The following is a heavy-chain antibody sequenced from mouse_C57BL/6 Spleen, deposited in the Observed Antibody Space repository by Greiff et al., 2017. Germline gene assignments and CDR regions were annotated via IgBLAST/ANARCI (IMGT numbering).Heavy chain of an antibody. J-gene: IGHJ1*03. D-gene: IGHD1-1*01. CDR2: ISSGGSYT. CDR3: ARQPLPYYGSSYGYFDV. Sequence: EVKLVESGGDLVKPGGSLKLSCAASGFTFSSYGMSWVRQTPDKRLEWVATISSGGSYTYYPDSVKGRFTISRDNAKNTLYLQMSSLKSEDTAMYYCARQPLPYYGSSYGYFDVWGTGTTVTVSS. CDR1: GFTFSSYG. V-gene: IGHV5-6*01.